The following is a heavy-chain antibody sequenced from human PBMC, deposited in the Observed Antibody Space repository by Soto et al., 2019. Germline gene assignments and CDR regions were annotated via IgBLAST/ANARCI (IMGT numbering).Heavy chain of an antibody. CDR2: ISGSGGST. CDR3: AIEEQLVDNWFDP. Sequence: PGGSLRLSCAASGFTFSSYAMSWVRQAPGRGLEWVSAISGSGGSTCYADSVKGRFTISRDNSKNTLYLQMNSLRAEDTAVYYCAIEEQLVDNWFDPWGQGTLVTVSS. J-gene: IGHJ5*02. D-gene: IGHD6-6*01. V-gene: IGHV3-23*01. CDR1: GFTFSSYA.